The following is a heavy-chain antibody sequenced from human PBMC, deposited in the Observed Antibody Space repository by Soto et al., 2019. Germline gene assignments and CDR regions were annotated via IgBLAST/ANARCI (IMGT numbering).Heavy chain of an antibody. CDR1: GGSISSGGYS. D-gene: IGHD3-10*01. Sequence: SETLSLTCAVSGGSISSGGYSWIWIRQPPGKGLEWIGYIYHSGSTYYNPSLKSRVTISVDRSKNQFSLKLSSVTAADTAVYYCARGSSGSYYNRFDPWGQGTLVTVSS. V-gene: IGHV4-30-2*01. J-gene: IGHJ5*02. CDR3: ARGSSGSYYNRFDP. CDR2: IYHSGST.